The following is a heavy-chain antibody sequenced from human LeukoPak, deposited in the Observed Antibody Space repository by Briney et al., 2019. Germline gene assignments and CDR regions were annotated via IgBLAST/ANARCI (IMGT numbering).Heavy chain of an antibody. Sequence: GGSLRLSCAASGFTFSDYYMSWVRQAPGKGLEWVANIKQDGSEKYYVDSVKGRFTISRDNAKNSLYLQMNSLRAEDTAVYYCARDWRWLQYPYFDYRGQGTLVTVSS. D-gene: IGHD5-24*01. V-gene: IGHV3-7*01. CDR3: ARDWRWLQYPYFDY. CDR1: GFTFSDYY. J-gene: IGHJ4*02. CDR2: IKQDGSEK.